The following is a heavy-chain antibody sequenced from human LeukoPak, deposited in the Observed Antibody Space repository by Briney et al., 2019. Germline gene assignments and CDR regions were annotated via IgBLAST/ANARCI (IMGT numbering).Heavy chain of an antibody. CDR3: ARGGISPDY. D-gene: IGHD3-16*01. Sequence: GGSLRLSCAASGFTFSSYEMNWVRQAPGKGLEWVSYISSSGSTIYYADSVKGRFTISRDNAKNSLYLQMNSLRSDDTAVYYCARGGISPDYWGQGTLVTVSS. V-gene: IGHV3-48*03. CDR1: GFTFSSYE. CDR2: ISSSGSTI. J-gene: IGHJ4*02.